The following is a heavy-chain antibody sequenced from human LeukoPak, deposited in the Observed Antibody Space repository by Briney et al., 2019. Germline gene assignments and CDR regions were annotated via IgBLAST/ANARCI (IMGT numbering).Heavy chain of an antibody. CDR2: IWYDGSNK. CDR1: GFTFSSYG. D-gene: IGHD2-21*01. CDR3: VTDLVIKGYFDY. J-gene: IGHJ4*02. Sequence: GGSLRLSCAASGFTFSSYGMHWVRQAPGKGLEWVAVIWYDGSNKYYADSVKGRFTISRDNSKNTLYLQMNSLRAEDTAVYYCVTDLVIKGYFDYWGQGALVTVSS. V-gene: IGHV3-33*01.